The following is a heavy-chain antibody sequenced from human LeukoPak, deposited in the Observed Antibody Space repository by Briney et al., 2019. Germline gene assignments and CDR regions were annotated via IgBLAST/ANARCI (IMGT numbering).Heavy chain of an antibody. CDR1: GFTFSSYA. CDR2: ISGSGGST. CDR3: AKGHYYGSGSLDY. D-gene: IGHD3-10*01. J-gene: IGHJ4*02. V-gene: IGHV3-23*01. Sequence: PGGSLRLSCAASGFTFSSYAMSWVRQAPGKGLEWVSAISGSGGSTYYADSVKGRFTISRDNFKNTLYLQMNSLRAEDTAVYYCAKGHYYGSGSLDYWGQGTLATVSS.